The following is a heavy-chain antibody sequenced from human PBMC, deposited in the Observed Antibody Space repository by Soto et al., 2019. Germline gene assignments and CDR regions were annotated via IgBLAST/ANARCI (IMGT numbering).Heavy chain of an antibody. D-gene: IGHD3-16*01. V-gene: IGHV1-24*01. CDR2: FDPEDGET. Sequence: ASVKVSCKVSGYTLTELSMHWVRQAPGKGLEWMGGFDPEDGETIYAQKFQGRVTMTTDTSTSTAYMELRSLRSDDTAVYYCARDGALGENYYYYGMDVWGQGTTVTVS. CDR3: ARDGALGENYYYYGMDV. J-gene: IGHJ6*02. CDR1: GYTLTELS.